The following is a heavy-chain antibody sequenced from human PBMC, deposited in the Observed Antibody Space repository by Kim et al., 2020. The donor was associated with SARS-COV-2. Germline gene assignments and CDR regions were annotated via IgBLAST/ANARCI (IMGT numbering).Heavy chain of an antibody. V-gene: IGHV4-61*08. Sequence: SETLSLTCTVSGGSVSVDDHFWTWIRQPPGKGLEWIGYIYDTGSTNYNPSLKRRVTISIDTSQNQFSLHLNSVTAADTAVYYCARDKDRSSSDYYSGMDVWGLGTTVTVS. CDR3: ARDKDRSSSDYYSGMDV. CDR2: IYDTGST. J-gene: IGHJ6*02. CDR1: GGSVSVDDHF.